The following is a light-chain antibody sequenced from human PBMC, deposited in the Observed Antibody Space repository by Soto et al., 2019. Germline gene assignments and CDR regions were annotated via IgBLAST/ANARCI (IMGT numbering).Light chain of an antibody. CDR3: QQYISSSRT. CDR1: RSVSSSF. CDR2: GAS. J-gene: IGKJ1*01. Sequence: IVLTQYPVPLSLSPGERATLSCSTSRSVSSSFLAWYQHKPGQAPKLLIFGASSRATGIPARFSGSGSGTDFTLTISRLEPEDFAVYYCQQYISSSRTFGQGTKVDIK. V-gene: IGKV3-20*01.